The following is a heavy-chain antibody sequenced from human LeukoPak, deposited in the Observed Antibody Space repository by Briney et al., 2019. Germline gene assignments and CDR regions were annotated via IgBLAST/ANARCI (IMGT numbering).Heavy chain of an antibody. CDR2: MNPNSGNT. CDR3: ARAAKIRGGNWFDP. CDR1: GYSFTSHY. Sequence: GASVKVSCKASGYSFTSHYMHWVRQATGQGLEWMGWMNPNSGNTGYAQKFQGRVTITRDTSINTAYMELSSLRSEDTALYYCARAAKIRGGNWFDPWGQGTLVTVSS. D-gene: IGHD3-16*01. V-gene: IGHV1-8*01. J-gene: IGHJ5*02.